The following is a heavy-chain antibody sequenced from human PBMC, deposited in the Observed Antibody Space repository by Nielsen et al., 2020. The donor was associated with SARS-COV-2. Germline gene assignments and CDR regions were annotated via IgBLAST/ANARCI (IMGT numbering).Heavy chain of an antibody. V-gene: IGHV3-21*01. CDR2: ISSSSSYI. D-gene: IGHD6-13*01. CDR3: ARGDSSSWYYYYGMDV. Sequence: GGSLRLSCAASGFTFSSYSMNWVRQAPGKGLEWVSSISSSSSYIYYADLVKGRFTISRDNAKNSLYLQMNSLRAEDTAVYYCARGDSSSWYYYYGMDVWGQGTTVTVSS. J-gene: IGHJ6*02. CDR1: GFTFSSYS.